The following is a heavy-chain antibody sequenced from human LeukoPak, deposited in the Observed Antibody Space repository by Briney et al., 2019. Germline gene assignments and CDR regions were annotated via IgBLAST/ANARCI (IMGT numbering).Heavy chain of an antibody. CDR2: ISSSSGYI. CDR3: ARDSGYCSSTGCYVHYFDY. D-gene: IGHD2-2*01. V-gene: IGHV3-21*01. CDR1: GFTFNNYS. J-gene: IGHJ4*02. Sequence: PGGALRLSCAASGFTFNNYSMNWVRQTPGKGLEWVSSISSSSGYINYADSVKGRFTVSRDNAKNSLYLQMNSLRAEDTAVYYCARDSGYCSSTGCYVHYFDYWGQGTLVTVSS.